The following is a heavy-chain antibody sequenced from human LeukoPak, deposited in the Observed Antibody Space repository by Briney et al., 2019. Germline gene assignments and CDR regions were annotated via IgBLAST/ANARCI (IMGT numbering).Heavy chain of an antibody. CDR1: GFTFSSYS. Sequence: PGGSLRLSRAASGFTFSSYSMNWVRQAPGKGLEWVSSISSSSSYIYYADSVKGRFTIARDNAKNSLYLQMNILRAEDTAVYYCAREYSSSWDRNFDYWGQGTLVTVSS. D-gene: IGHD6-13*01. CDR3: AREYSSSWDRNFDY. J-gene: IGHJ4*02. CDR2: ISSSSSYI. V-gene: IGHV3-21*01.